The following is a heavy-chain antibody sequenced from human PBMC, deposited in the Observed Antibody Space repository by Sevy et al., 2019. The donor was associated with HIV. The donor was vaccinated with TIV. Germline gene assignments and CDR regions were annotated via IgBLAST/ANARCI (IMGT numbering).Heavy chain of an antibody. V-gene: IGHV3-11*01. Sequence: GGSLRLSCAASGFTFSDHYMSWIRQAPGKGLEWVSGIGRSPDVMYYADSVKGRFTISRDNAKNLLYLQMNSLRPDDTAVYYCARVVWYCGGGTCYPSHFDYWGQGTLVTVSS. CDR2: IGRSPDVM. CDR3: ARVVWYCGGGTCYPSHFDY. J-gene: IGHJ4*02. CDR1: GFTFSDHY. D-gene: IGHD2-15*01.